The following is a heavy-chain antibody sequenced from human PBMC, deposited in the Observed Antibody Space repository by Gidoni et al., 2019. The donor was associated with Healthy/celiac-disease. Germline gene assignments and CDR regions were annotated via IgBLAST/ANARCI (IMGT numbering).Heavy chain of an antibody. V-gene: IGHV4-4*07. CDR1: GGSLSSYY. J-gene: IGHJ4*02. Sequence: QVQLQESGPGLVKPSETLSLTCTVSGGSLSSYYGSWIRQPAGKGLEWIGRIYTSGSTNYNPSRKSRVTMSVDTSKNQFSLKLSSVTAADTAVYYCAREGGGSGMAIVDYWGQGTLVTVSS. CDR2: IYTSGST. D-gene: IGHD1-26*01. CDR3: AREGGGSGMAIVDY.